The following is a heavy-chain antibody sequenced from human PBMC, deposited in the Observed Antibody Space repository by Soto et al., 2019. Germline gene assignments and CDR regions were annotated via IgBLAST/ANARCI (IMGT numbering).Heavy chain of an antibody. CDR1: GFTFSSYA. CDR2: ISYDGSNK. V-gene: IGHV3-30-3*01. J-gene: IGHJ4*02. Sequence: GGSLRLSCAASGFTFSSYAMHWVRQAPGKGLEWVAVISYDGSNKYYADSVKGRFTISRDNSKNSLYLQMNSLRAEDTAVYYCARGSSPDYDSSGYFFDYWGQGTPVTVSS. CDR3: ARGSSPDYDSSGYFFDY. D-gene: IGHD3-22*01.